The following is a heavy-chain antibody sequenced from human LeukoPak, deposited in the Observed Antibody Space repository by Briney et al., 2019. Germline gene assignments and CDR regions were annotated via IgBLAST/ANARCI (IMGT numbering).Heavy chain of an antibody. J-gene: IGHJ4*02. D-gene: IGHD5-18*01. V-gene: IGHV1-2*06. Sequence: ASVKVSCKASGYTFTSYYMHWVRQAPGQGLEWMGRINPNSGGTNYAQKFQGRVTMTRDTSISTAYMELSRLRSDDTAVYYCARVGDTAMPPDCWGQGTLVTVSS. CDR3: ARVGDTAMPPDC. CDR1: GYTFTSYY. CDR2: INPNSGGT.